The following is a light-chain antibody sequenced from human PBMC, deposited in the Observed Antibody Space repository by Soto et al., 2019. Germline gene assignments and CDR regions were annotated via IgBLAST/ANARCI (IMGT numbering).Light chain of an antibody. CDR3: QQYVSSPRT. Sequence: EIVLTQSPGTLSLFPGERATLSCRASQSVRSSYLAWYQQKPGQAPRLLIYDASSRDTGIPDRFSGSGSGTDFTLTICRLEPEDFAVYYCQQYVSSPRTFGQGTKVEIK. J-gene: IGKJ1*01. CDR2: DAS. V-gene: IGKV3-20*01. CDR1: QSVRSSY.